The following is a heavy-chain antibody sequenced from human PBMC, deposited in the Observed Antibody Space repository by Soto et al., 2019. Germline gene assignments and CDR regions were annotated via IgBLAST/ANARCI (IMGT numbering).Heavy chain of an antibody. D-gene: IGHD4-17*01. CDR3: AHAGDYDLLTFDH. J-gene: IGHJ4*02. Sequence: QITLKESGPTLVRPAQTLTLTCDFSGFSLSTYHIGVAWIHQPPGKALEWLALIYWDDDKRYSPSLKDRLAISKDTSSNQVVLKITNIDPGDAATYFCAHAGDYDLLTFDHWGTGTLVTVSS. CDR2: IYWDDDK. V-gene: IGHV2-5*02. CDR1: GFSLSTYHIG.